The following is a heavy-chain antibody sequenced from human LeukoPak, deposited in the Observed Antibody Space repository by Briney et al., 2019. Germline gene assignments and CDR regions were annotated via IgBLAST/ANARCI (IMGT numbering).Heavy chain of an antibody. V-gene: IGHV2-70*11. CDR3: ARIQSDSYGRYYFDY. D-gene: IGHD5-18*01. J-gene: IGHJ4*02. CDR1: GFSLSTSGMC. CDR2: SDWDDDK. Sequence: SGPALVKPTETLTLTCTFSGFSLSTSGMCVCWIRQPPGKALEWLARSDWDDDKYYSTSLKTRLTISKDTSKNQVVLTMTNMDPVDTATYYCARIQSDSYGRYYFDYWGQGTLVTVSS.